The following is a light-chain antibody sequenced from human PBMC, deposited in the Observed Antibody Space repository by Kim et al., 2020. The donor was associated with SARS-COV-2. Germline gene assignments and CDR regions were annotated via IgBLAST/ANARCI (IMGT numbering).Light chain of an antibody. Sequence: LTQPRSVSGSPGQSVTISCTGTSSDVGGYNYVSWYQQHPGKAPKLMIYDVSKRPSGVPDRFSGSKSGNTASLTIPGLQAADEADYYCCSYAGSYTEVFGGGTQLTVL. J-gene: IGLJ2*01. V-gene: IGLV2-11*01. CDR3: CSYAGSYTEV. CDR1: SSDVGGYNY. CDR2: DVS.